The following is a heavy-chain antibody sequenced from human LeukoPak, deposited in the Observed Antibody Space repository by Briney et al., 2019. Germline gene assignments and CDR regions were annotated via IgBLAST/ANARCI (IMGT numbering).Heavy chain of an antibody. D-gene: IGHD3-10*01. J-gene: IGHJ6*02. CDR2: IYSGGST. V-gene: IGHV3-53*04. CDR3: ARDRITMVRGSLYYYYGMDV. Sequence: GSLRLSCAASGFSFSSYSMNWVRQAPGKGLEWVSVIYSGGSTYYADSLKGRFTISRHNSKNTLYLQMNSLRAEDTAVYYCARDRITMVRGSLYYYYGMDVWGQGTTVTVSS. CDR1: GFSFSSYS.